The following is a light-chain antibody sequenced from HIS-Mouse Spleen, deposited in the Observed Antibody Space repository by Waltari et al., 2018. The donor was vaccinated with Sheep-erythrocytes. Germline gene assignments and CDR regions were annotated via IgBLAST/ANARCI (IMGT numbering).Light chain of an antibody. CDR1: QSLLHSNGYNY. CDR3: MQALQTPLT. Sequence: SVSCRSSQSLLHSNGYNYLDWYLQKPGQSPQLLIYLGSNRASGVPDRFSGSGSDTDFTLKISRVEAEDVGVYYCMQALQTPLTFGGGTKVEIK. J-gene: IGKJ4*01. V-gene: IGKV2-28*01. CDR2: LGS.